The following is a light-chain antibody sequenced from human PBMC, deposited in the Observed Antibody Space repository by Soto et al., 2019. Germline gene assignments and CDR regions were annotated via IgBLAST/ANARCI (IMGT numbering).Light chain of an antibody. CDR1: QSISRW. Sequence: DIQMTQSPSTLSGSVGDRVTITCRASQSISRWLAWYQQKPGKAPNLLIYDASTLESGVPSRFSGSGSGTEFTLTISSLQSEDFAVYYCQQYNNWPPITFGQGTRLEIK. CDR2: DAS. J-gene: IGKJ5*01. CDR3: QQYNNWPPIT. V-gene: IGKV1-5*01.